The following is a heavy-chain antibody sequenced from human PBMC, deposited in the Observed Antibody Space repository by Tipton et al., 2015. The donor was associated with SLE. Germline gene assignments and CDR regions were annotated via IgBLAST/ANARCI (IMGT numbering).Heavy chain of an antibody. CDR2: IYSTGST. V-gene: IGHV4-31*03. CDR3: ARLAVSGYFDY. D-gene: IGHD3-22*01. J-gene: IGHJ4*02. CDR1: GGSISSYY. Sequence: TLSLTCTVSGGSISSYYWTWIRQHPGQGLEWIGFIYSTGSTYYDPSLKSRATISVGTSNSQFSLRLSSVTAADTAVYYCARLAVSGYFDYWGQGSLVTVSS.